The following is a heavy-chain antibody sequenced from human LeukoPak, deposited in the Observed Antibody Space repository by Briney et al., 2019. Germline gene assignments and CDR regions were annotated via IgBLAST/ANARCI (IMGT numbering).Heavy chain of an antibody. CDR2: ISSSSNYT. CDR1: GFTFSDYY. J-gene: IGHJ5*02. Sequence: PGGSLRLSCAASGFTFSDYYMSWIRQALAKGLEWVSYISSSSNYTNYADSVKGRFTISRDNAKNSLYLQMNSLTAEDTAVYYCARQGNNWFDPWGQGTLVTVSS. CDR3: ARQGNNWFDP. V-gene: IGHV3-11*06.